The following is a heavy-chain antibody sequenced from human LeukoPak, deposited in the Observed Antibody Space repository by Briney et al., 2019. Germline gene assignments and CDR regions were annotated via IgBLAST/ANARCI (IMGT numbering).Heavy chain of an antibody. J-gene: IGHJ3*02. V-gene: IGHV4-59*01. D-gene: IGHD4-23*01. Sequence: SETLSLTCTVPGGSISSYYWSWIRQPPGKGLEWIGYIYYSGNTNYNPSLKSRVTMSVDTSKNLCSLKLSSVTAADTAVYYCARHQRGNSDAFDIWGQGTMVTVSS. CDR3: ARHQRGNSDAFDI. CDR1: GGSISSYY. CDR2: IYYSGNT.